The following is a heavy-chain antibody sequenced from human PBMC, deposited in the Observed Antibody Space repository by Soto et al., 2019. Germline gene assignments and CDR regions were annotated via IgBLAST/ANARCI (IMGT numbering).Heavy chain of an antibody. V-gene: IGHV1-18*04. CDR1: GYTLTSYG. D-gene: IGHD6-13*01. Sequence: VRVSCKASGYTLTSYGISWVRQAPGQGLEWMGWISAYNGNTNYAQKLQGSVTMTTDTSTSTAYMELRSLRSDDTAVYYCARAGCSCWYGGGDWGQGTLVPVSS. CDR3: ARAGCSCWYGGGD. CDR2: ISAYNGNT. J-gene: IGHJ4*02.